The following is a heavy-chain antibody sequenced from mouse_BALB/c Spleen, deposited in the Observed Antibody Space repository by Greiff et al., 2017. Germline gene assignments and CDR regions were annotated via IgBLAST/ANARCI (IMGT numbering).Heavy chain of an antibody. CDR2: IDPYNGGT. CDR1: GYAFTSYN. J-gene: IGHJ4*01. CDR3: ARAYYGNYEDSYYAMDY. Sequence: EVQLQQSGPELVKPGASVKVSCKASGYAFTSYNMYWVKQSHGKSLEWIGYIDPYNGGTSYNQKFKGKATLTVDKSSSTAYMHLNSLTSEDSAVYYCARAYYGNYEDSYYAMDYWGQGTSVTVSS. V-gene: IGHV1S135*01. D-gene: IGHD2-10*01.